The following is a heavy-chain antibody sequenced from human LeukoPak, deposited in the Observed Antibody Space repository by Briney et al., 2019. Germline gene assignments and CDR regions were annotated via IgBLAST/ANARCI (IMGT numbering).Heavy chain of an antibody. J-gene: IGHJ6*02. Sequence: EASVKVSCKASGDTFSNYAISWVRQAPGQGLEWMGWISAYNGNTNYAQKLQGRVTMTTDTSTSTAYMELRSLRSDDTAVYYCARVAWRYYGMDVWGQGTTVTVSS. CDR1: GDTFSNYA. CDR3: ARVAWRYYGMDV. D-gene: IGHD5-12*01. V-gene: IGHV1-18*01. CDR2: ISAYNGNT.